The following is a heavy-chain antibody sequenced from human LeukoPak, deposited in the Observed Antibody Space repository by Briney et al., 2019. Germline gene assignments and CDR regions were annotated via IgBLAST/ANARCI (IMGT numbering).Heavy chain of an antibody. D-gene: IGHD3-10*01. Sequence: PSETLSLTCAVYGGSFSSYYWSWIRQPPGKGLERIGEINHSGSTNYNPSLKSRVTISVDTSKNQFSLKLSSVTAADTAVYYCARHPYYTYYFDYWGQGTLVTVSS. J-gene: IGHJ4*02. CDR3: ARHPYYTYYFDY. CDR2: INHSGST. V-gene: IGHV4-34*01. CDR1: GGSFSSYY.